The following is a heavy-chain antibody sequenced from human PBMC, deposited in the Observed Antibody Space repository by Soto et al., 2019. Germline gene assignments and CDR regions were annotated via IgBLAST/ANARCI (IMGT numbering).Heavy chain of an antibody. Sequence: QLQLQESGPGLVKPSATLSLTCTVSGVSISHSSYYWGWIRRPPGKGMEWIWTIYYSGITYYTASLKSRVTISVDTSKNQFSLKLTSVTAADTAVYYCARHGSNWGQGTLVTVSS. V-gene: IGHV4-39*01. J-gene: IGHJ4*02. CDR2: IYYSGIT. CDR1: GVSISHSSYY. CDR3: ARHGSN.